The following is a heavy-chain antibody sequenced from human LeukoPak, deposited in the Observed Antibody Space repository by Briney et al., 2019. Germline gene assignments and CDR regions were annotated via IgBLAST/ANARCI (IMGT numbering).Heavy chain of an antibody. CDR3: ARRRGYSYGGSFDY. CDR2: IYTSGST. CDR1: GGSISSYY. J-gene: IGHJ4*02. D-gene: IGHD5-18*01. Sequence: PSETLSLTCTVSGGSISSYYWSWIRQPPGKGLEWIGYIYTSGSTNYNPSLKSRVTISVDTSKNQFSLKLSSVTAAGTAVYYCARRRGYSYGGSFDYWGQGTLVTVSS. V-gene: IGHV4-4*09.